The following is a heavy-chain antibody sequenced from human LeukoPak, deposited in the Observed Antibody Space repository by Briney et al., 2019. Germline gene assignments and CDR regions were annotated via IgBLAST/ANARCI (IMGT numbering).Heavy chain of an antibody. Sequence: SETLSLTCAVYGGSFSGYYWSWIRQPPGGGLEWTGEINHGGSTNYNPSLKSRVTMSVDTSKNQFSLKVTSVTAADTAVYYCARGPHCSGGSCYSPAFDYWGQGTLVTVSS. CDR3: ARGPHCSGGSCYSPAFDY. V-gene: IGHV4-34*01. J-gene: IGHJ4*02. CDR1: GGSFSGYY. CDR2: INHGGST. D-gene: IGHD2-15*01.